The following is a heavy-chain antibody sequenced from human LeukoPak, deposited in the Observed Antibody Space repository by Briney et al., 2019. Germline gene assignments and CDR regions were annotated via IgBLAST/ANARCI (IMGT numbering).Heavy chain of an antibody. CDR1: AGSISSYY. Sequence: SETLSLTCTVSAGSISSYYWTWIRQPPGKGLEWIGYIFPSGSAYYSPSLKTRVTISVDTSKNQFSLKLTSVTAADTAVYYCARRHHYSYFMDVWGNGTTVTVSS. V-gene: IGHV4-4*09. CDR2: IFPSGSA. CDR3: ARRHHYSYFMDV. J-gene: IGHJ6*03.